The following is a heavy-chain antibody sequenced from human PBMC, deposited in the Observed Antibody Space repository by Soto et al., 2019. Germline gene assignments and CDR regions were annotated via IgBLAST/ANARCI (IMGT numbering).Heavy chain of an antibody. J-gene: IGHJ4*02. D-gene: IGHD6-19*01. CDR2: ISASGGAT. V-gene: IGHV3-23*01. Sequence: GGALRLSCAASGFTFSNYAMNWVRQAPGKGLVWVSLISASGGATYYTDSVKGRFAISRDNSNNTLYLQMNSLRADATAVYYCAKDLYSSGWYEDLDQWGQGTLVTVSS. CDR1: GFTFSNYA. CDR3: AKDLYSSGWYEDLDQ.